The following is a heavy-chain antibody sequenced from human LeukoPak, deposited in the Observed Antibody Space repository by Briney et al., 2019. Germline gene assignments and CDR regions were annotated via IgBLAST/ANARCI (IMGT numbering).Heavy chain of an antibody. D-gene: IGHD1-26*01. J-gene: IGHJ4*02. Sequence: SGTLSLTCTASGDSMSSHYWGWFRQPPGTGLEWIGVVYYSGSTYYTPSLKSRVTISVDTSKNQFSLRLNSVTAADTAVYYCARQRLWADYWGQGTLVTVSS. V-gene: IGHV4-39*01. CDR2: VYYSGST. CDR3: ARQRLWADY. CDR1: GDSMSSHY.